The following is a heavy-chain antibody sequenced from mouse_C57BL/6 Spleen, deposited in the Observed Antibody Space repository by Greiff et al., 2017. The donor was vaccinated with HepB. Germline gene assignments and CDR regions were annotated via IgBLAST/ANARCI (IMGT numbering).Heavy chain of an antibody. CDR2: IDPETGGT. CDR1: GYTFTDYE. D-gene: IGHD1-1*01. V-gene: IGHV1-15*01. CDR3: TLPYYYGSSYGWYFDV. Sequence: VKLKQSGAELVRPGASVTLSCKASGYTFTDYEMHWVKQTPVHGLEWIGAIDPETGGTAYNQKFKGKAILTADKSSSTAYMELRSLTSEDSAVYYCTLPYYYGSSYGWYFDVWGTGTTVTVSS. J-gene: IGHJ1*03.